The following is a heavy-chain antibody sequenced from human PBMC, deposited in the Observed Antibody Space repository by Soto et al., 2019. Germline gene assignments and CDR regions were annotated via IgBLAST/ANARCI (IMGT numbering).Heavy chain of an antibody. CDR3: AKDIDRSSGWQH. CDR2: ISGSGGST. J-gene: IGHJ4*02. V-gene: IGHV3-23*01. CDR1: GFTFSSYA. Sequence: GGSLRLSCAASGFTFSSYAMSWVRQAPGKGLEWVSAISGSGGSTYYADSVKGRFTISRDNSKNTLYLQMNSLRAEDTAVYYWAKDIDRSSGWQHWGQGTLVTVSS. D-gene: IGHD6-19*01.